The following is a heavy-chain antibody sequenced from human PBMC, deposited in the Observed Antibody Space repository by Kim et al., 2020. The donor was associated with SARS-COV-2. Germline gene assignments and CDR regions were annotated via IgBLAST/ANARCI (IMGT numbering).Heavy chain of an antibody. J-gene: IGHJ4*02. CDR1: GYPFTSYA. V-gene: IGHV7-4-1*02. D-gene: IGHD6-19*01. CDR3: ARDGEYSSGWPLGY. CDR2: INTDTGHP. Sequence: ASVKVSCKASGYPFTSYALNWVRQAPGQGVEWMGWINTDTGHPSYGQDFTGRFVFSLDTSVSTAYLYISSLKTDDTAVYYCARDGEYSSGWPLGYWGQGSLVNVSS.